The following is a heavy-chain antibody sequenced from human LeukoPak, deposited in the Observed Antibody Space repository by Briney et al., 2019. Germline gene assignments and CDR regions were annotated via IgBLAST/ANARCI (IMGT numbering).Heavy chain of an antibody. D-gene: IGHD2-8*01. CDR1: GYTFTGYY. CDR2: INPNSGGT. J-gene: IGHJ4*02. Sequence: ASVKVSCKASGYTFTGYYMHWVRQAPGQGLEWMGRINPNSGGTNYAQKFQGRVTITRDTSISTAYMELSRLRSDDTAVYYCARREMVYATTTEYYFDYWGQGTLVTVSS. V-gene: IGHV1-2*06. CDR3: ARREMVYATTTEYYFDY.